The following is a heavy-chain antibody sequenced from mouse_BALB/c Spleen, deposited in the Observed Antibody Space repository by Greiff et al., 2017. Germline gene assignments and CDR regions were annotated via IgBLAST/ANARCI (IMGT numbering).Heavy chain of an antibody. CDR1: GFTFSNYW. Sequence: EVHLVESGGGLVQPGGSMKLSCVASGFTFSNYWMNWVRQSPEKGLEWVAEIRLKSNNYATHYAESVKGRFTISRDDSKSSVYLQMNNLRAEDTGIYYCTRAAGFAYWGQGTLVTVSA. CDR2: IRLKSNNYAT. J-gene: IGHJ3*01. V-gene: IGHV6-6*02. CDR3: TRAAGFAY.